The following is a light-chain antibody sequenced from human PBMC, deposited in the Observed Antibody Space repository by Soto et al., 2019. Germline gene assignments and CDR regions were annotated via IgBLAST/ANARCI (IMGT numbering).Light chain of an antibody. J-gene: IGKJ1*01. V-gene: IGKV3-20*01. CDR2: GAS. CDR3: HHYGTSWT. Sequence: EIVLTQSPGTVSLSPGERATLSCRASQSVRSSFLAWYQQKPGQAPRLLISGASSRATVIPDRFSGSGSGTDFTLTISSLEPEDFAVYYCHHYGTSWTFGQGTKLEI. CDR1: QSVRSSF.